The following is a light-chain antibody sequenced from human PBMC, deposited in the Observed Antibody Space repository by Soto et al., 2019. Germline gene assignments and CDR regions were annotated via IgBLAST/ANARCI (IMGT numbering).Light chain of an antibody. Sequence: QSALTQPPSASGSPGQSVTISCTGTNNDGGFYDFVSWYQHHPGKAPRLIIYEVVQRPSGVPDRFSGSKSGNTASLTVSGLQAADEADYFCKSYGGSNTYVFGSGTKVNV. V-gene: IGLV2-8*01. CDR1: NNDGGFYDF. J-gene: IGLJ1*01. CDR3: KSYGGSNTYV. CDR2: EVV.